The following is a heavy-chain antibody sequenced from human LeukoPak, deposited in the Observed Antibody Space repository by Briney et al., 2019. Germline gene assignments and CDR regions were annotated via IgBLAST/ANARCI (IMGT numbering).Heavy chain of an antibody. J-gene: IGHJ4*02. V-gene: IGHV1-2*02. CDR2: INPNTGGT. D-gene: IGHD5-12*01. Sequence: GASVKVSCKASGYTFTGQDMHWVRQAPGQGLEWMGWINPNTGGTNYAQKFQGRVTMTRDTTISTAYMELNWLTSDDTAVYYCASYPRYMSSPPFDYWGQGTLVTVPS. CDR1: GYTFTGQD. CDR3: ASYPRYMSSPPFDY.